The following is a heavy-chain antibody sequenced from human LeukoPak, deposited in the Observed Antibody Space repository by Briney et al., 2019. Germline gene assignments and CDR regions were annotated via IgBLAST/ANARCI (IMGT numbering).Heavy chain of an antibody. CDR3: ARGGSSGYDFYWYFDL. J-gene: IGHJ2*01. Sequence: SETLSLTCAVSGGSISSGDYSWSWIRQPPGKGLEWIGYIYHSGSTYYNPSLKSRVTISVDRSKNQFSLKLSSVTAADTAVYYCARGGSSGYDFYWYFDLWGRGTLVTVSS. D-gene: IGHD5-12*01. V-gene: IGHV4-30-2*01. CDR2: IYHSGST. CDR1: GGSISSGDYS.